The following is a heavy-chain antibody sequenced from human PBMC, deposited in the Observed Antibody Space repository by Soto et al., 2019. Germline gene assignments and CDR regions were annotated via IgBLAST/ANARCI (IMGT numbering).Heavy chain of an antibody. D-gene: IGHD1-1*01. J-gene: IGHJ4*02. Sequence: TLSLTCSVSGGSISTVGHYWTWIRQPPGKGLEWIGSIYHTGSTYYSRSLRSRLTMSVDTSKSQFSLRLSSVTAADTAVYYCARATGTLRSRNCDYWGQGSLVTVSS. CDR1: GGSISTVGHY. V-gene: IGHV4-31*03. CDR3: ARATGTLRSRNCDY. CDR2: IYHTGST.